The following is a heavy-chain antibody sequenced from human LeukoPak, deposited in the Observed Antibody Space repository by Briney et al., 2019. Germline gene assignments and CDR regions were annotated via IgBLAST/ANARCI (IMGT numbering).Heavy chain of an antibody. CDR1: GGSVSSGIYY. CDR2: IYYSGST. V-gene: IGHV4-61*01. J-gene: IGHJ4*02. CDR3: ARDPSAGYSSGWYDY. Sequence: SETLSLTCTVSGGSVSSGIYYWSWIRQPPGKGLEWIGYIYYSGSTNYNPSLKSRVTISVDMSKNQFSLKLSSVTAADTAVYYCARDPSAGYSSGWYDYWGQGTLVTVSS. D-gene: IGHD6-19*01.